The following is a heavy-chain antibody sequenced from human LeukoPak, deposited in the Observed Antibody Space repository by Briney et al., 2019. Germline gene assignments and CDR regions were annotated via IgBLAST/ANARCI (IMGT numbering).Heavy chain of an antibody. CDR2: ISNE. D-gene: IGHD6-19*01. Sequence: GGSLRLSCAASGFTFSSYGIHWVRQAPGKGLEWVAHISNEDYADSVKGRFTMSRDNSENTLYLQMNSLRAEDTVVYYCAKDQYVGSAAVAGDYWGQGTLVIVSS. CDR1: GFTFSSYG. V-gene: IGHV3-30*18. CDR3: AKDQYVGSAAVAGDY. J-gene: IGHJ4*02.